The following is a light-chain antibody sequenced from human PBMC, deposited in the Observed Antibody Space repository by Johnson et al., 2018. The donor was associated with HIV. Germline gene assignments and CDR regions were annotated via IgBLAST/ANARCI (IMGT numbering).Light chain of an antibody. CDR2: DNN. CDR3: GTWDSSLSADV. Sequence: QSVLTQPPSVSAAPGQKVTISCSGSSSDMGNYAVSWYQQLPGTAPKLLIYDNNKRPSGIPDRFSGSQSGTSATLGITGLQTGDEADYYCGTWDSSLSADVFGTGTKVTVL. CDR1: SSDMGNYA. J-gene: IGLJ1*01. V-gene: IGLV1-51*01.